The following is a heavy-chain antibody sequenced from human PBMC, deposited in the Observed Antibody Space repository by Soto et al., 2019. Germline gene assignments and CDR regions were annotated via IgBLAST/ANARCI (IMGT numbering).Heavy chain of an antibody. CDR2: INPGGGTT. CDR3: ARDADVWSGPDY. V-gene: IGHV1-46*01. CDR1: GYTFTNYY. Sequence: QVQLVQSGAEVKKPGASVKVSCKASGYTFTNYYVHWVRQAPGQGLEWMGMINPGGGTTTYAQKFQGRLSMTRDTSASTDYREPSSLRSEDTDVYYCARDADVWSGPDYWGQGTLVTVSS. J-gene: IGHJ4*02. D-gene: IGHD3-3*01.